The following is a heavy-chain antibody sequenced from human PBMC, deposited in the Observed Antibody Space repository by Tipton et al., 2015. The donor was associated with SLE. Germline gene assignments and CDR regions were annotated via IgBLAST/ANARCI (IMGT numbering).Heavy chain of an antibody. CDR1: GASISTYY. CDR2: VSYSGST. Sequence: LVKPTETLSLTCTVSGASISTYYWSWIRQPPGKGLEWIGYVSYSGSTNYNPSLKSRVTISVDTSKNQLSPKLSSVTAADTAVYYCARDQTTVVTRGYYYYYMDVWGKGTTVTVSS. D-gene: IGHD4-23*01. CDR3: ARDQTTVVTRGYYYYYMDV. J-gene: IGHJ6*03. V-gene: IGHV4-59*01.